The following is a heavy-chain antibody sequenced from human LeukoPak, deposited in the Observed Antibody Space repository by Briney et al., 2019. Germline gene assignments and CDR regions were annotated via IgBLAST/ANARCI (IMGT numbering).Heavy chain of an antibody. CDR3: AKPFSGWTSFDY. D-gene: IGHD6-19*01. CDR1: GFTFRNYA. J-gene: IGHJ4*02. CDR2: ISSSGGNT. V-gene: IGHV3-23*01. Sequence: GGSLRLSCAASGFTFRNYAMSGVRQAPGGGPEWVSGISSSGGNTYFADSVKGRFTISRDNSKSTLYLQMNSLRVEDTALYYCAKPFSGWTSFDYWGQGTLVTVSS.